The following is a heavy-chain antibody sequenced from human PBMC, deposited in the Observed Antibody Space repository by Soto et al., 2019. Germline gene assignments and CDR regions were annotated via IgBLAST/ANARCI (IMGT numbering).Heavy chain of an antibody. CDR3: ERGGQDFWSGPFDY. CDR1: GGSISNYF. V-gene: IGHV4-4*07. J-gene: IGHJ4*02. CDR2: IDNSGST. Sequence: SETLSLTCTVSGGSISNYFCNWIRQPAGKGLEWIGRIDNSGSTNYNPSLKSRITMSADTSRNQFSPKLNSVTAADTAVYYCERGGQDFWSGPFDYWGQGALVT. D-gene: IGHD3-3*01.